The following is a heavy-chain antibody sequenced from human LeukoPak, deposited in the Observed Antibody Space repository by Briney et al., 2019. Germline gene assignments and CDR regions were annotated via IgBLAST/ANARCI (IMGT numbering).Heavy chain of an antibody. D-gene: IGHD4-17*01. CDR3: ARDRNGDYDWFDP. CDR2: ISNSSSTI. CDR1: GFTFSSYS. Sequence: GGSLRLSCAASGFTFSSYSMNWVRQTPGKGLEWVSYISNSSSTIYYADSVKGRFTISRDNAKNSLYLQMNSLRADDTAVYYCARDRNGDYDWFDPWGQGTLVTVSS. J-gene: IGHJ5*02. V-gene: IGHV3-48*01.